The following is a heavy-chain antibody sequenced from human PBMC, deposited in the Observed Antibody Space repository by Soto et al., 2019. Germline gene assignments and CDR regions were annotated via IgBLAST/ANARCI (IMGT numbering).Heavy chain of an antibody. Sequence: ASVKVSCKASGFTFTSSAVQWVRQARGQRLEWIGWIVVGSGNTNYAQKFQERVTITRDMSTSTAYMELSSLRSEDKAGYYCAEDKRSSQVKFDTWGQGTLVTVSS. CDR1: GFTFTSSA. V-gene: IGHV1-58*01. CDR2: IVVGSGNT. CDR3: AEDKRSSQVKFDT. D-gene: IGHD6-13*01. J-gene: IGHJ5*02.